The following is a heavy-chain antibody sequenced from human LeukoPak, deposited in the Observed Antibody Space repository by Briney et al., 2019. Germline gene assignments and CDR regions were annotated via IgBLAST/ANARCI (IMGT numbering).Heavy chain of an antibody. CDR1: GFTFSSYA. CDR2: ISGGDGGT. J-gene: IGHJ4*02. CDR3: AKEPATRWLATFDY. Sequence: GGSLRLSCSASGFTFSSYAMSWVRQAPGKGLEWVSYISGGDGGTSYADSVKGRFTISRDNSKNTLYLQMNSLRAEDTAVYYCAKEPATRWLATFDYWGQGTLVTVSS. V-gene: IGHV3-23*01. D-gene: IGHD6-19*01.